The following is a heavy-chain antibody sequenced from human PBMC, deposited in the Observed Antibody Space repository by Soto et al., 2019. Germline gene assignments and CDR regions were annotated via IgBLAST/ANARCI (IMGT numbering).Heavy chain of an antibody. V-gene: IGHV4-39*01. Sequence: NPSETLSLTCTVSGGSISSSSYYWGWIRQPPGKGLEWIGIIYYRGSTYYNPSLKSRVTISVDTSKNQFSLKLTSVTAADTAVYYCARRCGSCHGRTYNWFDPCGQRTLVTVSS. CDR1: GGSISSSSYY. CDR3: ARRCGSCHGRTYNWFDP. J-gene: IGHJ5*02. CDR2: IYYRGST. D-gene: IGHD1-26*01.